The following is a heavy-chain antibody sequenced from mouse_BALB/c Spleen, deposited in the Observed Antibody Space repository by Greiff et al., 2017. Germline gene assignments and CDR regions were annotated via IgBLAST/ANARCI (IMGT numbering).Heavy chain of an antibody. V-gene: IGHV1-9*01. CDR1: GYTFSSYW. CDR2: ILPGSGST. CDR3: ARGPMIRPYYFDY. J-gene: IGHJ2*01. D-gene: IGHD2-4*01. Sequence: QVQLQQSGAELMKPGASVKISCKATGYTFSSYWIEWVKQRPGHGLEWIGEILPGSGSTNYNEKFKGKATFTADTSSNTAYMQLSSLTSEDSAVYYCARGPMIRPYYFDYWGQGTTLTVSS.